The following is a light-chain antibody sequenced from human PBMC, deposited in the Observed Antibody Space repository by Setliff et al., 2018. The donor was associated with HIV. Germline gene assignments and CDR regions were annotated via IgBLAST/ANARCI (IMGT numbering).Light chain of an antibody. CDR3: CSYAGNFLHV. CDR1: GTDVGYYDL. CDR2: EVN. Sequence: QFVLTQPASVSGPPGQSITISCTGTGTDVGYYDLVSWYQQHPGKAPKLMIYEVNKRPSGVPDRFSGSKSGNTASLTISGLQAEDETDYYCCSYAGNFLHVFGTGTKVTVL. V-gene: IGLV2-23*02. J-gene: IGLJ1*01.